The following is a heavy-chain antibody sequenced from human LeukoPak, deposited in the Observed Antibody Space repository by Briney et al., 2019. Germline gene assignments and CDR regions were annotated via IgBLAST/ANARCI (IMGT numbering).Heavy chain of an antibody. CDR1: GFTFGDYA. Sequence: PGGSLRLSCTASGFTFGDYAMSWVRQAPGKGLEWVGFIRSKAYGGTTEYAASVKGRFTISRDDSKSIAYLQMNSLKTEDTAVYYCTRDTGEWLRPYDSSGYYYVPFDYWGQGTLVTVSS. V-gene: IGHV3-49*04. D-gene: IGHD3-22*01. CDR3: TRDTGEWLRPYDSSGYYYVPFDY. J-gene: IGHJ4*02. CDR2: IRSKAYGGTT.